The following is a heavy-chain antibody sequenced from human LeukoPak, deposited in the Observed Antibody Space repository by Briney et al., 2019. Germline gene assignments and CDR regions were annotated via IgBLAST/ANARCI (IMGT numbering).Heavy chain of an antibody. CDR3: ASIPYYYYYGMDV. Sequence: GGSLRLSCAASGFTVSSNYMSWVRQAPGKGLEWVSVIYSGGSTYYADSVKGRFTISRDNSKNTLYLQMNSLRAEDTAVYYCASIPYYYYYGMDVWGQGTTVTVPS. D-gene: IGHD2-2*02. V-gene: IGHV3-66*01. CDR1: GFTVSSNY. CDR2: IYSGGST. J-gene: IGHJ6*02.